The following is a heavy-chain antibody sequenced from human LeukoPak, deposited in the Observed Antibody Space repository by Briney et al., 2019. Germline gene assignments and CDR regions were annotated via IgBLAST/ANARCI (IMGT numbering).Heavy chain of an antibody. Sequence: SVKVSCKASGGTFSSYAISWVRQAPGQGLEWMGGIIPIFGTANYAQKFQGRVTITADKSTSTAYMELSSLRSEDTAVYYCARASGPYGSGSYYTAPSDYWGQGTLVTVSS. CDR3: ARASGPYGSGSYYTAPSDY. CDR2: IIPIFGTA. V-gene: IGHV1-69*06. J-gene: IGHJ4*02. CDR1: GGTFSSYA. D-gene: IGHD3-10*01.